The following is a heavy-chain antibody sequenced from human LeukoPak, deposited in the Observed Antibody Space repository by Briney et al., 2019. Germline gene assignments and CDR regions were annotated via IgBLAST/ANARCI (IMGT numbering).Heavy chain of an antibody. D-gene: IGHD3-10*01. V-gene: IGHV4-59*01. CDR2: VYYSGST. J-gene: IGHJ5*02. CDR3: ARAYYYGSGSYYPSNWFDP. CDR1: GDSINNYY. Sequence: PSETLSLTCTVSGDSINNYYWSWIRQSPGKGLEWIGYVYYSGSTNYSPSLKSRVAITVDRSKSQFSLSLSSVTAAGTAVYYCARAYYYGSGSYYPSNWFDPWGQGTLVTVSS.